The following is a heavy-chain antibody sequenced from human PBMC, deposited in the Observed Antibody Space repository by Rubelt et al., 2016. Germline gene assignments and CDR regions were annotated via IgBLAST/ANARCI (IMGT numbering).Heavy chain of an antibody. V-gene: IGHV3-66*01. J-gene: IGHJ4*02. Sequence: DVQVVESGGGLVQPGRSLRLSCTASEFTFSSYSIHWVRQAPGKGLEWVSGIYSGGITYYADSVKGKFSISRDNSKNTLYLQMNSLRDEETAENDCERGSNYLDYWGQGTLVTVSS. CDR2: IYSGGIT. CDR1: EFTFSSYS. CDR3: ERGSNYLDY.